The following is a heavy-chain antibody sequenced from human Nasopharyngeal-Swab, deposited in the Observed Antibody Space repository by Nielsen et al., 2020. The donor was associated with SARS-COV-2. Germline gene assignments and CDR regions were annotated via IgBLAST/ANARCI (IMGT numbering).Heavy chain of an antibody. V-gene: IGHV5-10-1*01. D-gene: IGHD3-10*01. J-gene: IGHJ4*02. CDR3: ARLNYYGSGSYFSLHY. Sequence: VRQMPGKGLEWMGRIDPTDSNINYSPSFQGHVTISADKSISTAYLHWSSLKASDTAMYYCARLNYYGSGSYFSLHYWGQGTLVTVSS. CDR2: IDPTDSNI.